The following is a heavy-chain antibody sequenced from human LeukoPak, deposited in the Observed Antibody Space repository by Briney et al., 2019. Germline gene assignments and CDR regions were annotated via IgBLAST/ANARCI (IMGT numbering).Heavy chain of an antibody. CDR1: EFTFSLYA. CDR2: INDVSGDI. J-gene: IGHJ4*02. V-gene: IGHV3-48*01. CDR3: ARAYWQQWLTTSGYFDY. D-gene: IGHD6-19*01. Sequence: GGSLRLSCAASEFTFSLYAMNWVRQAPGKGLEWVSYINDVSGDIHYADSVKGRFTISRDNSKNTLYLQMNSLRAEDTAVYYCARAYWQQWLTTSGYFDYWGQGTLVTVSS.